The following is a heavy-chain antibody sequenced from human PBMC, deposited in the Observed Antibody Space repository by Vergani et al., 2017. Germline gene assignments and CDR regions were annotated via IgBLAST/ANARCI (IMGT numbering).Heavy chain of an antibody. CDR3: ARAILSFGELLIEGSRYSDV. V-gene: IGHV1-18*01. J-gene: IGHJ2*01. D-gene: IGHD3-10*01. CDR1: GYTFSTYG. CDR2: ISAYNGNT. Sequence: QVQLVQSGAEVKKPGASVKVSCKASGYTFSTYGISWVRQAPGQGLEWMGWISAYNGNTNYPEKFQGRLTMTTDTSTRTAYMELRSLRSDDTAVYYCARAILSFGELLIEGSRYSDVWGRGTLVSVSS.